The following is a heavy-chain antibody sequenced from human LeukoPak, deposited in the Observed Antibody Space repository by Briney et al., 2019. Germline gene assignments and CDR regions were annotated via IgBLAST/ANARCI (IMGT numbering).Heavy chain of an antibody. CDR1: GFTISSYS. Sequence: GGSLRLSCAASGFTISSYSMNWVRQAPGKGLEWVSSISSSSSYIYYADSVKGRFTISRDNAKNSLYLQMNSLRAEDTAVYYCARERGRKQSGIAAAGANWFDPWGQGTLVTVSS. CDR3: ARERGRKQSGIAAAGANWFDP. V-gene: IGHV3-21*01. J-gene: IGHJ5*02. D-gene: IGHD6-13*01. CDR2: ISSSSSYI.